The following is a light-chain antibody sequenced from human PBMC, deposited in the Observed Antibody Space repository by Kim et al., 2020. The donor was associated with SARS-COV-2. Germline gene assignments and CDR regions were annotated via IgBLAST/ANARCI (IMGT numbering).Light chain of an antibody. J-gene: IGKJ1*01. CDR2: GAS. CDR1: RWVSSY. Sequence: VTPGERATLSCRARRWVSSYLAWYKQKPGQAPRLLIYGASTKATSIPHRFSGSESGTEFTLTISSLQSEDFAVYYCQQYNSWPRTFGQGTKVDIK. CDR3: QQYNSWPRT. V-gene: IGKV3-15*01.